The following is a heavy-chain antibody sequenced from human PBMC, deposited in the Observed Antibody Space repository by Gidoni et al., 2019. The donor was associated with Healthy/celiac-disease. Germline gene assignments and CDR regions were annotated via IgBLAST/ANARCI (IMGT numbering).Heavy chain of an antibody. J-gene: IGHJ4*02. CDR3: AREVLIGYCSGGSCYVLDY. CDR2: ISYDGSNK. CDR1: GFTSSSYA. Sequence: QVQLVASGGGVVQPGRSLRLSCAASGFTSSSYAMHWVRQAPGKGMEWVAVISYDGSNKYYADSVKGRFTISRDNSKNTLYLQMNSLRAEDTAVYYCAREVLIGYCSGGSCYVLDYWGQGTLVTVSS. D-gene: IGHD2-15*01. V-gene: IGHV3-30*04.